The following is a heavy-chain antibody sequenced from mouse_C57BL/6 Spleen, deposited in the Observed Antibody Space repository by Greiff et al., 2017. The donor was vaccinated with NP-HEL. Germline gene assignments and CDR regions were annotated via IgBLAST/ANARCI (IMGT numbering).Heavy chain of an antibody. J-gene: IGHJ4*01. CDR3: ASGGLYDYDEGN. Sequence: QVQLQQSGPELVKPGASVKISCKASGYAFSSSWMNWVKQRPGKGLEWIGRIYPGDGDTNYNGKFKGKATLTADKSSSTAYMQLSSLTSEDSAVYFCASGGLYDYDEGNWGQGTSVTVSS. V-gene: IGHV1-82*01. CDR2: IYPGDGDT. D-gene: IGHD2-4*01. CDR1: GYAFSSSW.